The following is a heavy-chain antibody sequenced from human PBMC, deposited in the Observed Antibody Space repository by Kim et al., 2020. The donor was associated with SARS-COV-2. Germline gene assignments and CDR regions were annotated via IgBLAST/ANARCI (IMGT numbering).Heavy chain of an antibody. CDR3: ARDSGYYGSGSYYKQNNWFDP. D-gene: IGHD3-10*01. CDR1: GGSISSGGYY. Sequence: SETLSLTCTVSGGSISSGGYYWSWIRQHPGKGLEWIGYIYYSGSTYYNPSLKSRVTISVDTSKNQFSLKLSSVTAADTAVYYCARDSGYYGSGSYYKQNNWFDPWGQGTLVTVSS. V-gene: IGHV4-31*03. J-gene: IGHJ5*02. CDR2: IYYSGST.